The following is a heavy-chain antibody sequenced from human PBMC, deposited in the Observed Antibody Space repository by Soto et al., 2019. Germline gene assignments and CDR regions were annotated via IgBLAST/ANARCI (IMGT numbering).Heavy chain of an antibody. V-gene: IGHV3-21*01. D-gene: IGHD2-2*01. CDR3: AILYCSSTSCFRGYYYGMDV. Sequence: LRLSCAASGFTFSSYSMNWVRQAPGKGLGWVSSISSSSSYIYYADSVKGRFTISRDNAKNSRYLQMNSLRAEDTAVYYCAILYCSSTSCFRGYYYGMDVWGQGTTVTVSS. J-gene: IGHJ6*02. CDR1: GFTFSSYS. CDR2: ISSSSSYI.